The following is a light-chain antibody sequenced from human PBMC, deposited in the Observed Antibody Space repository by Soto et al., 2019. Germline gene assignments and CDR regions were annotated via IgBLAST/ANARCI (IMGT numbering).Light chain of an antibody. CDR1: QSISSY. J-gene: IGKJ1*01. Sequence: IQMTQSPSSLSASVGDRVTITCRASQSISSYLNWYQQKPGKAPKLLIYAASSLQSGVPSRFSGSGSGTDFILTVSSLQPEDVATYYGQRTYNASWTFGQGTKVDIK. CDR2: AAS. CDR3: QRTYNASWT. V-gene: IGKV1-39*01.